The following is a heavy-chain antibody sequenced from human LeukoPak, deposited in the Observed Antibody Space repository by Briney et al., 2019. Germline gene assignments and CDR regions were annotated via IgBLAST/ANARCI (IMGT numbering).Heavy chain of an antibody. D-gene: IGHD3-10*01. CDR1: GFTFSDYY. Sequence: GGSLRLSCAASGFTFSDYYMSWIRQAPGKGLEGVSYISSSGSTIYYADSVKGRFTISRDNAKNSLYLQMNSLRAEDKAVYYRARDYGQRAHDIWGQGPMVPVSS. CDR3: ARDYGQRAHDI. J-gene: IGHJ3*02. CDR2: ISSSGSTI. V-gene: IGHV3-11*01.